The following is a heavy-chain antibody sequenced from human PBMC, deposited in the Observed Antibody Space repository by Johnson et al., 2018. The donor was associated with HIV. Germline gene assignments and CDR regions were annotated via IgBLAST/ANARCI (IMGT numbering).Heavy chain of an antibody. D-gene: IGHD1-20*01. CDR1: GFTFDDYA. Sequence: VHLVESGGAVVRPGESLRLSCAASGFTFDDYAMSWVRQVPGKGLEWVSDINWDGGTTGDAASVKGRFTISSDHAKNSLYLQMNSLRAEETALYYCAREGGYNWNAVGFRDVIDIWGQGTMVTVSS. V-gene: IGHV3-20*04. CDR2: INWDGGTT. CDR3: AREGGYNWNAVGFRDVIDI. J-gene: IGHJ3*02.